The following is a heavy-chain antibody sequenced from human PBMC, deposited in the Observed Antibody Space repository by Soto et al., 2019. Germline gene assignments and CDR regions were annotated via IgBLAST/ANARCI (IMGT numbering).Heavy chain of an antibody. CDR3: AKGKTSGWYFFDY. CDR2: ISGTGRST. V-gene: IGHV3-23*01. CDR1: GFTFSNCA. Sequence: EVQVWESGGGLVQPGGSLRLSCEASGFTFSNCAMSWVRQAPGKGLEWVSGISGTGRSTFYADSVNDRFTISRDNSKNIVYLQMNSLRAEDTAVYYCAKGKTSGWYFFDYWGQGTLVTVSS. J-gene: IGHJ4*02. D-gene: IGHD6-19*01.